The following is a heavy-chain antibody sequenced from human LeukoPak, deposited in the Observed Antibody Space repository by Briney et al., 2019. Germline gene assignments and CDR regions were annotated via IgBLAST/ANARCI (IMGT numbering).Heavy chain of an antibody. D-gene: IGHD3-22*01. Sequence: GGTLRLSCEASGFTFSSHGMNWVRQAPGKGLEWVSSISSSSSYIYYADSVKGRFTISRDNAKNSLYLQMNSLRAEDTAVYYCARKGLWVDSSVRGAFDIWGQGTMVTVSS. CDR1: GFTFSSHG. CDR2: ISSSSSYI. V-gene: IGHV3-21*01. J-gene: IGHJ3*02. CDR3: ARKGLWVDSSVRGAFDI.